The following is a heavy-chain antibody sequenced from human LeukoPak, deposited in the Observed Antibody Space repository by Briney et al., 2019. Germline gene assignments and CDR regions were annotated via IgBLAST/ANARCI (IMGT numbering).Heavy chain of an antibody. J-gene: IGHJ4*02. CDR1: GFTFSSYT. D-gene: IGHD6-6*01. V-gene: IGHV3-21*01. CDR3: ARDSRPHY. CDR2: ITGSSAYI. Sequence: PGGSLRLACAASGFTFSSYTMNWVRQAPGKGLEWVSSITGSSAYIYYADSVKGRFTISRDNAKNSLYLQMNSLRAEDTAVYYCARDSRPHYWGEGNLVTVSS.